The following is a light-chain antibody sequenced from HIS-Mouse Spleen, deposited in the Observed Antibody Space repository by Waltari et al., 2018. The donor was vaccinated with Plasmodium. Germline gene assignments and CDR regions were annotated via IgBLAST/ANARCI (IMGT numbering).Light chain of an antibody. CDR3: YSTDSSGNHRV. V-gene: IGLV3-10*01. CDR1: KLGGKY. J-gene: IGLJ3*02. CDR2: EDS. Sequence: SYELTQPPSVSVSPGQTASIPCSGDKLGGKYACWYQQKSGQAPVLVIYEDSKRPSGIPERFSGSSSGTMATLTISGAQVEDEADYYCYSTDSSGNHRVFGGGTKLTVL.